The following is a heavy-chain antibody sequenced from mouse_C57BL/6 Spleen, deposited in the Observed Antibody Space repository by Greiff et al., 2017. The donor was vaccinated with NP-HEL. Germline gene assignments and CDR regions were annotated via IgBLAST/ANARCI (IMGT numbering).Heavy chain of an antibody. CDR1: GYAFSSYW. J-gene: IGHJ3*01. CDR2: IYPGDGDP. D-gene: IGHD2-10*01. CDR3: ARSPPYYGNYVYAWFAY. Sequence: VQLQQSGAELVKPGASVKISCKASGYAFSSYWMNWVKQRPGKGLEWIGQIYPGDGDPNYNGKFKGKATLTADKSSSTAYMQLSSLTSEDSAVYFCARSPPYYGNYVYAWFAYWGQGTLVTVSA. V-gene: IGHV1-80*01.